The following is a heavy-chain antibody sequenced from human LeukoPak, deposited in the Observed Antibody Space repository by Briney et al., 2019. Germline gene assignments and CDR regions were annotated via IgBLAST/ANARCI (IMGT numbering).Heavy chain of an antibody. CDR2: ISGSGGST. Sequence: GGSLRLSCAASGFTFSSYAMSWVRQAPGKGLEWVSAISGSGGSTYYADSVKGRFTISRDNSKNTLYLQMNSLRAEDTAVYYCAKVFRGSGSYRPTTESGLDAFDIWGQGTMVTVSS. CDR1: GFTFSSYA. J-gene: IGHJ3*02. D-gene: IGHD1-26*01. CDR3: AKVFRGSGSYRPTTESGLDAFDI. V-gene: IGHV3-23*01.